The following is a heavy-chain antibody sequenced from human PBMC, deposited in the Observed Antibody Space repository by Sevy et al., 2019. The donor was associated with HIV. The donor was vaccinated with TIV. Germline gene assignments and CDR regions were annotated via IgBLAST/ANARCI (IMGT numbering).Heavy chain of an antibody. CDR1: GYTFTGYF. CDR2: INPKSGGT. CDR3: ARDHNLDSVDY. J-gene: IGHJ4*02. Sequence: ASVKVSCKTSGYTFTGYFIHWVRQATGQGLEWMGGINPKSGGTNSAQKFQGRVTMTRDTSISTAYMELSRLTSDDTAVYYCARDHNLDSVDYWGQGTLVTVSS. V-gene: IGHV1-2*02. D-gene: IGHD3-22*01.